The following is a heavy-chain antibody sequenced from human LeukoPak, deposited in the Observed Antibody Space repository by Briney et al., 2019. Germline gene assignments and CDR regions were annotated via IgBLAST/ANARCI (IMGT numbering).Heavy chain of an antibody. CDR3: AASGGSYSQFDY. CDR2: IKSDASST. J-gene: IGHJ4*02. V-gene: IGHV3-74*01. D-gene: IGHD2-15*01. Sequence: GGSLRLSCAASGFTFSSYCMHWVRQAPGKGLVWVSRIKSDASSTNYADSVKGRFTISRDNAKNTPYLEVNSLRAEDTAVYYCAASGGSYSQFDYWGQGSLVTVSS. CDR1: GFTFSSYC.